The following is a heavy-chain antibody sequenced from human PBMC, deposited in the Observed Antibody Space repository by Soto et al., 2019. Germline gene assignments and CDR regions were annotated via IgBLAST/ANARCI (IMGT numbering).Heavy chain of an antibody. CDR3: ARGGSLYWYIDL. CDR1: GYTFTSYD. J-gene: IGHJ2*01. Sequence: QVQLVQSGAEVKKPGASVKVSCKASGYTFTSYDMHWLRQAPGQRLEWMGWINAGNGNTKYSQKFQGRVTITRDTSASTAYMELSSLRSEDTAVYYCARGGSLYWYIDLWGRGTLVTVSS. V-gene: IGHV1-3*01. D-gene: IGHD1-26*01. CDR2: INAGNGNT.